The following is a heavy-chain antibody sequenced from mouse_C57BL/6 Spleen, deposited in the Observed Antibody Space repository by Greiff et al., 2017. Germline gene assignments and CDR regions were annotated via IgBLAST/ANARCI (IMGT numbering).Heavy chain of an antibody. CDR1: GYTFTDHT. Sequence: VQLQQSDAELVKPGASVKISCKVSGYTFTDHTIHWMKQRPEPGLEWIGYIYPRDGSTNYNEKFKSKATLTVDTSSSTAYMQLSSLTSEDSAVYYCARDYVRAMDYWGQGTSVTVSS. CDR2: IYPRDGST. D-gene: IGHD1-1*02. CDR3: ARDYVRAMDY. V-gene: IGHV1-78*01. J-gene: IGHJ4*01.